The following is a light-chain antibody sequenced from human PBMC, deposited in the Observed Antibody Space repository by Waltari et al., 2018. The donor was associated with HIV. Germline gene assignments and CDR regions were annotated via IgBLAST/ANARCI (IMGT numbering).Light chain of an antibody. CDR1: SSDVGPYNV. J-gene: IGLJ1*01. CDR3: CSYAGSSTHV. V-gene: IGLV2-23*02. Sequence: QSALTQPASVSGSPGQSITISCTGTSSDVGPYNVVSWYQQQPGKAPKLMIYEVSKRPSGVSNRFSGSKSGNTASLTISGLQAEDEADYYCCSYAGSSTHVFGTGTKVTVL. CDR2: EVS.